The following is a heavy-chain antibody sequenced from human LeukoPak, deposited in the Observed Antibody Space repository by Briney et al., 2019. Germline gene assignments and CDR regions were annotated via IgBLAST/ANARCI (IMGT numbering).Heavy chain of an antibody. CDR1: GYSFTTYW. J-gene: IGHJ4*02. CDR2: IYPGDSDT. D-gene: IGHD2-21*02. V-gene: IGHV5-51*01. Sequence: PGGSLRLSCKGSGYSFTTYWIGWVRQVPGKGLEWMGIIYPGDSDTRYSPSFQGQVTISADKSITTACLQWSSLKASDTAMYYCARLYCGGDCYPGGFGYWGQGTLVTVSS. CDR3: ARLYCGGDCYPGGFGY.